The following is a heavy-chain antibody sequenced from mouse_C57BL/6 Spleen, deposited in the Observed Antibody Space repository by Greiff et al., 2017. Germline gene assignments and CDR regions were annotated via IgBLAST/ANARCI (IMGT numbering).Heavy chain of an antibody. J-gene: IGHJ2*01. Sequence: QVQLQQPGTELVKPGASVKLSCKASGYTFPSYWMHWVKQRPGQGLEWIGNINPSNGGTNYNEKFKSKATLTVDKSSSTAYMQLSSLTSENSAVYYGAREGLLLRTFDYWGQGTTLTVSS. D-gene: IGHD1-1*01. CDR3: AREGLLLRTFDY. V-gene: IGHV1-53*01. CDR2: INPSNGGT. CDR1: GYTFPSYW.